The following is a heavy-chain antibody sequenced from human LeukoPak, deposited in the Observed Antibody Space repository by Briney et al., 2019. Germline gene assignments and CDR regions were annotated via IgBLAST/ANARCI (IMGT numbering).Heavy chain of an antibody. J-gene: IGHJ4*02. CDR2: IYYSGST. D-gene: IGHD1-26*01. V-gene: IGHV4-39*07. CDR1: GGSISSSSYY. Sequence: SETLSLTCTVSGGSISSSSYYWGWIRQPPGKGLEWTGSIYYSGSTYYNPSLKSRVTISVDTSKNQFSLKLSSVTAADTAVYYCARDGRFPPEVLPRYFDYWGQGTLVTVSS. CDR3: ARDGRFPPEVLPRYFDY.